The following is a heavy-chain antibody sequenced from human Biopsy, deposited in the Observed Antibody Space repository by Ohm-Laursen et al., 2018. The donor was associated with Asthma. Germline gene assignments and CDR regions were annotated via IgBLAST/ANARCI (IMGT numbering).Heavy chain of an antibody. Sequence: GTLSLTCPVSADSISSNNFYWGWIRQPPGKGLEWIATISYTGSTYYNPSLKSRVTISVDASKNQFSLKLSSVTAADTAVYYCARHSGNYYAQLNYWGQGTLVTVSS. CDR3: ARHSGNYYAQLNY. J-gene: IGHJ4*02. D-gene: IGHD1-26*01. CDR2: ISYTGST. V-gene: IGHV4-39*01. CDR1: ADSISSNNFY.